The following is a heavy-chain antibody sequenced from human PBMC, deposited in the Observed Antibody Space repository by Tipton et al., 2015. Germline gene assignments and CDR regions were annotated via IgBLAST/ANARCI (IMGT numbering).Heavy chain of an antibody. CDR3: VRDDPGDGIDY. J-gene: IGHJ4*02. Sequence: SLRLSCAASGFTFSSYWMHWVRQAPGKGPMWVSHMSSDGSDTSYADSVKGRFTISRDNAKKTLILQMDSLAAEDTAMYYCVRDDPGDGIDYWGQGILVTVSS. CDR1: GFTFSSYW. CDR2: MSSDGSDT. V-gene: IGHV3-74*01. D-gene: IGHD7-27*01.